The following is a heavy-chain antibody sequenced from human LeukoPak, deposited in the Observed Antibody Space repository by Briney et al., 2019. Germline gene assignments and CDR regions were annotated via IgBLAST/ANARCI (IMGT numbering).Heavy chain of an antibody. V-gene: IGHV1-69*01. CDR1: GGTFSSYA. CDR2: IIPIFGTA. CDR3: ARGSYDFWSGYPARYYYYYMDV. D-gene: IGHD3-3*01. J-gene: IGHJ6*03. Sequence: SSVKVSCKDSGGTFSSYAITWVRQAPGQGLEWMGGIIPIFGTANYAQKFQGRVTITADESTSTAYMELSSLRSEDTTVYYCARGSYDFWSGYPARYYYYYMDVWGKGTTVTVSS.